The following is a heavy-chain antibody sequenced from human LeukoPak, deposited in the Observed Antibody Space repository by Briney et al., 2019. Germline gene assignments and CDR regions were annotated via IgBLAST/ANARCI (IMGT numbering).Heavy chain of an antibody. D-gene: IGHD1-1*01. V-gene: IGHV4-59*01. CDR1: GGSISSYY. Sequence: PSETLSLTCTVSGGSISSYYWSWIRQPPGKGLEWIGYIYYSGSTNYNPSLKSRVTISVDTSKNQFSLKLSSVTAADTAVYYCARVQQLNRAPQAIDYWGQGTLVTVSS. CDR2: IYYSGST. CDR3: ARVQQLNRAPQAIDY. J-gene: IGHJ4*02.